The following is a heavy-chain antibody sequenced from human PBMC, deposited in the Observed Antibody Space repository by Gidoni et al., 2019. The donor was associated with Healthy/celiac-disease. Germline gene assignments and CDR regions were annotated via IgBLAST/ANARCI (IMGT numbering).Heavy chain of an antibody. CDR1: GFTFSNAW. Sequence: EAQLVESGGGLVKPGGSLRLSCAAPGFTFSNAWRSWVRLAPGKGLEWVGRIEGKTDGGTTDYTAPVKGRFTISRDNSKNTLYLQMNSLKTEDTAVYYCTTGPRGRGGCNRGYWGQGTLVTVSS. D-gene: IGHD2-15*01. CDR2: IEGKTDGGTT. CDR3: TTGPRGRGGCNRGY. J-gene: IGHJ4*02. V-gene: IGHV3-15*04.